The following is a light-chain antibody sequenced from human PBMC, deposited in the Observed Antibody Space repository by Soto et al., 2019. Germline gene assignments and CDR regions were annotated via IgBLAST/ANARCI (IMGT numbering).Light chain of an antibody. Sequence: QSVLTQPPSASGSPGQSVTISCTGTSSDVGGYNYVSWYQQHPGKAPKLMIYEVSKRPSGVPDRFSGSKSGNTASLTVSGLQAEDDAAYYCTSYACDTSVGVLGGGTKVTVL. CDR3: TSYACDTSVGV. CDR2: EVS. V-gene: IGLV2-8*01. CDR1: SSDVGGYNY. J-gene: IGLJ3*02.